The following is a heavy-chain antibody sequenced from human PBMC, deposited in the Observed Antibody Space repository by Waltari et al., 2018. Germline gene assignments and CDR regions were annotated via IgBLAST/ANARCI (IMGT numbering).Heavy chain of an antibody. D-gene: IGHD1-20*01. CDR1: GFKFDDHA. J-gene: IGHJ3*02. CDR3: VRSSSRYNWNLAEGAFDI. V-gene: IGHV3-9*01. Sequence: QLVDSGGGLVQPGRSLRLSCAVSGFKFDDHAMHWVRQNPGKGRGLCCGINWRGSGVEYVDSVKGRVTISRDNDKNRLYLQMNSLRVDDTDLYYCVRSSSRYNWNLAEGAFDIWGQGTLVTVSS. CDR2: INWRGSGV.